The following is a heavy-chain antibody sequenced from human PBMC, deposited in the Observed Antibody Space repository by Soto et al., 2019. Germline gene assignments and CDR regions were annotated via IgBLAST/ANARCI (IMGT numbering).Heavy chain of an antibody. V-gene: IGHV4-39*01. CDR3: ASTDHLYYYGSGSYYMIYYYYGMDV. J-gene: IGHJ6*02. CDR2: IYYSGST. Sequence: PSETLSLTCTVSGGSISSSSYYWGWIRQPPGKGLEWIGSIYYSGSTYYNPSLKSRVTISVDTSKNQFSLKLSFVTAADTAVYYCASTDHLYYYGSGSYYMIYYYYGMDVWGQGTMVTV. CDR1: GGSISSSSYY. D-gene: IGHD3-10*01.